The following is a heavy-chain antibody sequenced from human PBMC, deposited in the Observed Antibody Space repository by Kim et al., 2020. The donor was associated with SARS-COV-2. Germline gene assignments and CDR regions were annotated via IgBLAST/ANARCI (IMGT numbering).Heavy chain of an antibody. Sequence: GGSLRLSCAASGFTFSSYGMHWVRQAPGKGLEWVVVIWYDGSNKYYADSVKGRFTISRDNSKNTLYLQMNSLRAEDTAVYYCARDPELVAGSVFDYWGQGTLVTVSS. V-gene: IGHV3-33*01. D-gene: IGHD6-19*01. CDR1: GFTFSSYG. CDR3: ARDPELVAGSVFDY. CDR2: IWYDGSNK. J-gene: IGHJ4*02.